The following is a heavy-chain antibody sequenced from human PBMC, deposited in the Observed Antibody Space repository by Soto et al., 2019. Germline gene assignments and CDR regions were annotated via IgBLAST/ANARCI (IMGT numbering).Heavy chain of an antibody. D-gene: IGHD3-16*02. J-gene: IGHJ4*02. CDR1: GFTFSTYS. CDR3: ATSGGGCYRLSPDY. CDR2: ISSSSSYI. V-gene: IGHV3-21*01. Sequence: GGSLRLSCAASGFTFSTYSMNWVRQAPGKGLEWVSSISSSSSYIFYADSVKGRFTISRDKAKNSLYLEMNSLRAEDTAVYYWATSGGGCYRLSPDYWGKGTLVTVSS.